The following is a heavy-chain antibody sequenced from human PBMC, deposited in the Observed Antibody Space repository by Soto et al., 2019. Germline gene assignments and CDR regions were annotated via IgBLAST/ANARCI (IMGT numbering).Heavy chain of an antibody. CDR1: GYTFSNYG. CDR3: ARVRPGAVAWCGP. Sequence: QVQLVQSGGEVKRPGASVKVSCKTSGYTFSNYGITWVRQAPGQPLEWLGWISLYSDGTNYAQKLQGRVSMTTDTSTTTAYMELRSLSSADTAGYSCARVRPGAVAWCGPWGKGTLVTVPS. CDR2: ISLYSDGT. V-gene: IGHV1-18*01. D-gene: IGHD1-1*01. J-gene: IGHJ5*02.